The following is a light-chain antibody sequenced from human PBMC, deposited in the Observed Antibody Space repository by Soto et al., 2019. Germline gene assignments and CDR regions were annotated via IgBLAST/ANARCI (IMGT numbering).Light chain of an antibody. CDR1: QSFSSRY. Sequence: EIVLTQSPGTLSLSPGERATLSCRASQSFSSRYLAWYQQKPGQAPRLLIHGAASRTTGIPDRFSGSVSGTNFPVTISRLESEDWAVYYWQQYGRTPPYTFGQGTKLEIK. V-gene: IGKV3-20*01. CDR2: GAA. J-gene: IGKJ2*01. CDR3: QQYGRTPPYT.